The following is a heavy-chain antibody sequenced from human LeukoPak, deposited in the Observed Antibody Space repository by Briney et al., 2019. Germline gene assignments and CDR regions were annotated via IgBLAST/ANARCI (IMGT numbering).Heavy chain of an antibody. D-gene: IGHD4-11*01. Sequence: SETLSLTCTVSGASISSHGYYWAWIRQPPGKGREWIGNIYYSGDTSYNPSCKSRVTISVDTSKNQFSLKLSSVTAADTAVYYCARHVRSNYAPLDYWGQGTLVTVSS. J-gene: IGHJ4*02. CDR2: IYYSGDT. CDR1: GASISSHGYY. CDR3: ARHVRSNYAPLDY. V-gene: IGHV4-39*01.